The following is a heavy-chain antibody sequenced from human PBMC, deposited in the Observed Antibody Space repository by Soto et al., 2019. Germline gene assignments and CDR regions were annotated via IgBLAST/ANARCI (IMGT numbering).Heavy chain of an antibody. CDR1: GFTFSNAW. CDR3: TTARQAGYCSSTSCPYYYYYGMDV. CDR2: IKSKTDGGTT. J-gene: IGHJ6*02. Sequence: PGGSLRLSCAASGFTFSNAWMSWVRQAPGKGLEWVGRIKSKTDGGTTDYAAPVKGRFTISRDDSKNTLYLQMNSLKTEDTAVYYCTTARQAGYCSSTSCPYYYYYGMDVWGQGTTVTVS. V-gene: IGHV3-15*01. D-gene: IGHD2-2*01.